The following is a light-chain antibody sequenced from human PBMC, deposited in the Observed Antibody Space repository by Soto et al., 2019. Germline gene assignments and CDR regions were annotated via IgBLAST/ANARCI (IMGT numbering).Light chain of an antibody. V-gene: IGKV3-20*01. Sequence: EILLTQSPATLSLSPGEGATLSCRASQSVSSSFLAWYKQQPGQAPRLLIYATSRMTPGIPDRFSGSGSGTDFTLTISRLEPEDFAVYYCHQFDRSLTFGQGTKVEIK. J-gene: IGKJ1*01. CDR2: ATS. CDR1: QSVSSSF. CDR3: HQFDRSLT.